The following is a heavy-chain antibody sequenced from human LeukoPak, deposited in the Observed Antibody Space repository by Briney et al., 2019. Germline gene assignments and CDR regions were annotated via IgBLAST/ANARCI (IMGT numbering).Heavy chain of an antibody. V-gene: IGHV4-30-4*01. Sequence: PSETLSLTCTVSGGSISSGDYYWSWIRQPPGKGLEWIGYIYYSGSTYYNPSLKSRVTISVDTSKNQFSLKLSSVTAADTAVYYCARASARWYYYGMDVWGQGTTVTVSS. D-gene: IGHD2-15*01. CDR1: GGSISSGDYY. J-gene: IGHJ6*02. CDR3: ARASARWYYYGMDV. CDR2: IYYSGST.